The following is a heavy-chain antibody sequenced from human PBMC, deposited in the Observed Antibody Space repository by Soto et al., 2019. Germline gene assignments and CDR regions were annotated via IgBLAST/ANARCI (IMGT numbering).Heavy chain of an antibody. CDR3: AKDLGLEYYDSSGYFHDAFDI. V-gene: IGHV3-30*18. CDR1: GLTFSSYG. D-gene: IGHD3-22*01. J-gene: IGHJ3*02. CDR2: ISYDGSNK. Sequence: SXXLSCAAYGLTFSSYGMHWVPQAPSKGLEWVAVISYDGSNKYYADSVKGRFTISRDNSKNTLYLQMNSLRAEDTAVYYCAKDLGLEYYDSSGYFHDAFDIWGQGTMVTVSS.